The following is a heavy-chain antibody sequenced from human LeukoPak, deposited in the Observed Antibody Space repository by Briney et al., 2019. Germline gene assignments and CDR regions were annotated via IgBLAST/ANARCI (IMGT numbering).Heavy chain of an antibody. CDR1: GYTLTDLS. CDR2: FDPEDGET. Sequence: ASVKVSCKVSGYTLTDLSMHWVRQAPGKGLEWMGGFDPEDGETIYAQKFQGRVTMTEDTSTDTAYMELSTLRSEDTAVYYCATSNFYDSSGYFPFDYWGQGTLVTVSS. V-gene: IGHV1-24*01. D-gene: IGHD3-22*01. J-gene: IGHJ4*02. CDR3: ATSNFYDSSGYFPFDY.